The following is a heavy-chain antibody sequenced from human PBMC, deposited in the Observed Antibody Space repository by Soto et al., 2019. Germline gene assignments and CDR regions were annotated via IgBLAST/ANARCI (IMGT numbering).Heavy chain of an antibody. CDR3: ARANSGSYQTTDY. Sequence: SETLSLTCPVSGGSISSSNWWSWVRQPPGKGLEWIGEIYHSGSTNYNPSLKSRVTISVDKSKNQFSLKLSSVTAADTAVYYCARANSGSYQTTDYWGQGTLVTVSS. CDR1: GGSISSSNW. D-gene: IGHD1-26*01. J-gene: IGHJ4*02. V-gene: IGHV4-4*02. CDR2: IYHSGST.